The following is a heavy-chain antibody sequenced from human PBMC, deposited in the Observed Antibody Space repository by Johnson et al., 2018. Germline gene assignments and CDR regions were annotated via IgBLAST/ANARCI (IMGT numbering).Heavy chain of an antibody. D-gene: IGHD1-1*01. J-gene: IGHJ1*01. V-gene: IGHV3-7*01. CDR3: ARGAGTVVSGYFQH. CDR1: GLTFSRYW. CDR2: IKQDGSEK. Sequence: VQLVQSGGGLVQPGGSLRLSCGASGLTFSRYWMSWVRQAPGKGLEWVANIKQDGSEKYYVDSVKGRFTISRDNAKNSLYLQMNGLRAEDTAVYYCARGAGTVVSGYFQHWGQGTLVTVSS.